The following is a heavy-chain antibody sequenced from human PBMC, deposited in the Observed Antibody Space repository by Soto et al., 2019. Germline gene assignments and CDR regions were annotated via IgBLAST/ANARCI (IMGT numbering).Heavy chain of an antibody. D-gene: IGHD6-19*01. Sequence: SETLSLTCAVYGGSFSGYYWSWIRQPPGKVLEWIGEINHSGSTNYNPSLKSRVTMSVDTSKNQFSLKLRSVTAADTAMYYCARGVDRQWADYWGQGTLVTVSS. CDR2: INHSGST. J-gene: IGHJ4*02. CDR3: ARGVDRQWADY. V-gene: IGHV4-34*01. CDR1: GGSFSGYY.